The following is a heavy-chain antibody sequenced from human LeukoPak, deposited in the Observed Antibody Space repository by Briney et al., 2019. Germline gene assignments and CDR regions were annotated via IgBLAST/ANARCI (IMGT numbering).Heavy chain of an antibody. J-gene: IGHJ4*02. Sequence: SETLSLTSTVSGASTSSVSYFWGWIRQPPGTGLEWIGTIYYSGRPYFNPSLNSRVTISVDASKNQFSLKLNSVTAADTAVYYCARGDSFDYWGQGTLVTVSS. CDR2: IYYSGRP. CDR1: GASTSSVSYF. D-gene: IGHD3-10*01. V-gene: IGHV4-39*01. CDR3: ARGDSFDY.